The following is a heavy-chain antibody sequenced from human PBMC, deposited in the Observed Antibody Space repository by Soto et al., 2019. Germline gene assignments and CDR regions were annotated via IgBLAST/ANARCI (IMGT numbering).Heavy chain of an antibody. V-gene: IGHV3-23*01. CDR1: GFTFFNYA. CDR2: ISGAGGST. J-gene: IGHJ6*03. CDR3: AKGSGYDYTYYYHCYMDV. Sequence: GGPXSLSCAASGFTFFNYAISWARQAPGKGLEWVSSISGAGGSTYYADSVKGRFTISRDNSKNTLYLQVNSLRADDTAVYYCAKGSGYDYTYYYHCYMDVWGEGTTVTVSS. D-gene: IGHD5-12*01.